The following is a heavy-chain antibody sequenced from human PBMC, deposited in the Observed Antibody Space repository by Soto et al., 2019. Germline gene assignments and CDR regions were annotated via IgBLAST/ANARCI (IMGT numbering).Heavy chain of an antibody. CDR3: GRDGDQWDQRYLDY. D-gene: IGHD1-26*01. CDR2: INGNTGST. V-gene: IGHV1-18*01. Sequence: QVQLVQSGAEVKKPGASVKVSCKTPGNFCSKYGISWVRQAPGQGLEWMGWINGNTGSTNYAQKFRGRVTMTTDTYTGMVYMELSSLTSDDTAIYYCGRDGDQWDQRYLDYWGQGTLVSV. J-gene: IGHJ4*02. CDR1: GNFCSKYG.